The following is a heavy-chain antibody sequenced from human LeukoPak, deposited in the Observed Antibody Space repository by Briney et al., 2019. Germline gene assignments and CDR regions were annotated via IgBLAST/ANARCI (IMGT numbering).Heavy chain of an antibody. D-gene: IGHD5-24*01. CDR2: ISYDGSNK. CDR3: AKEKRWLQKYYFDY. Sequence: PGGSLGLSCAASGFTFSSYGMHWVRQAPGKGLEWVAVISYDGSNKYYADSVKGRFTISRDNSKNTLYLQMNSLRAEDTAVYYCAKEKRWLQKYYFDYWGQGTLVTVSS. CDR1: GFTFSSYG. J-gene: IGHJ4*02. V-gene: IGHV3-30*18.